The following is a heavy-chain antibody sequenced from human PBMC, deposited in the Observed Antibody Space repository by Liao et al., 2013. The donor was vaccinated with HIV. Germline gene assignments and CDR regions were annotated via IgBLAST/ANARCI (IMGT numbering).Heavy chain of an antibody. CDR3: ARGRDPDY. CDR1: GGSIRGSDYF. Sequence: QVQLQESGPGLVKPSETLPLSCAVSGGSIRGSDYFWGWIRQPPGRGLEWIASIDYRGSTYYNPSLQSRFTILVDTSKNQLSLRLRSATAADTAVYYCARGRDPDYWGQGNLVTVSS. J-gene: IGHJ4*02. CDR2: IDYRGST. V-gene: IGHV4-39*07.